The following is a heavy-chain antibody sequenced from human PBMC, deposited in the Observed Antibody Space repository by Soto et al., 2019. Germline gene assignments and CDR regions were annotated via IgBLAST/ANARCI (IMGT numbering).Heavy chain of an antibody. D-gene: IGHD6-13*01. CDR2: IYYSGST. CDR1: GGSVSSGSYY. J-gene: IGHJ5*02. V-gene: IGHV4-61*01. Sequence: QVQLQESGPGLVKPSETLSLTCTVSGGSVSSGSYYWSWIWQPPGKGLEWIGYIYYSGSTNYNPSLTSRVTVSVDRFKDRCSLKLISVTAADTAVYYRAMLAAADTRWFAPWGHGTPVTVSS. CDR3: AMLAAADTRWFAP.